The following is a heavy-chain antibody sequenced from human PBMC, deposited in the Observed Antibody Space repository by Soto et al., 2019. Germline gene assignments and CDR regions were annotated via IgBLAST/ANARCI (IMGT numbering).Heavy chain of an antibody. CDR3: ARDTPHWAAAGLNAYYYYGMDV. D-gene: IGHD6-13*01. CDR1: GFTFSSYA. J-gene: IGHJ6*02. CDR2: ISYDGSNK. V-gene: IGHV3-30-3*01. Sequence: GESLKISCAASGFTFSSYAMHWVRQAPGKGLEWVAVISYDGSNKYYADSVKGRFTISRDNSKNTLYLQMNSLRAEDTAVYYCARDTPHWAAAGLNAYYYYGMDVWGQGTTVTV.